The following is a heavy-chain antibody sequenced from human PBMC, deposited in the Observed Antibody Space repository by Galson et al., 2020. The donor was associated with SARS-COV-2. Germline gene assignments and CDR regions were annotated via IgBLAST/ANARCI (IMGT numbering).Heavy chain of an antibody. CDR1: GGSISSYY. CDR3: ARHGGCSSTSCFDP. D-gene: IGHD2-2*01. CDR2: IYYSGST. V-gene: IGHV4-59*08. J-gene: IGHJ5*02. Sequence: ASETPSLTCTVSGGSISSYYWGWIRQPPGKGLEWIGYIYYSGSTNNNPSLKSRVTQSVDTSKNQFSLKLSSVTAADTAVYYCARHGGCSSTSCFDPWGQGTLVTVSS.